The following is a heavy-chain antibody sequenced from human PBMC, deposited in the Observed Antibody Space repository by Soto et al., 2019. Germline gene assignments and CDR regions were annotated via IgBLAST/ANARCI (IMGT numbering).Heavy chain of an antibody. J-gene: IGHJ4*02. CDR1: GGSSSSYY. Sequence: SETLSLTCTVSGGSSSSYYWSWIRQPAGKGLEWIGRIYTSGSTNDNPSLKSPVTMSVDTSKNQFSLKLSSVTAADTALYYCAREEYSSGWYDYWGQGTLVTSPQ. CDR3: AREEYSSGWYDY. CDR2: IYTSGST. D-gene: IGHD6-19*01. V-gene: IGHV4-4*07.